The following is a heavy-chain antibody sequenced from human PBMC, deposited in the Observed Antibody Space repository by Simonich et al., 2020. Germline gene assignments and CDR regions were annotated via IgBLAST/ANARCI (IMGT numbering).Heavy chain of an antibody. CDR1: GFTFSSYE. CDR2: IRSSGSTI. CDR3: ARHYYGDYYFDY. J-gene: IGHJ4*02. D-gene: IGHD4-17*01. V-gene: IGHV3-48*03. Sequence: EVQLVESGGGLVQPGGSLRLSCAASGFTFSSYEMNWVRQAPEEGLEWVSYIRSSGSTIYYADSVKGRFTISRDNAKNSLYLQMNSLRAEDTAVYYCARHYYGDYYFDYWGQGTLVTVSS.